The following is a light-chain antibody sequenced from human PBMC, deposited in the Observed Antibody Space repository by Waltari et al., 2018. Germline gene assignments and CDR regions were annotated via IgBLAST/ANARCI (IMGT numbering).Light chain of an antibody. J-gene: IGLJ3*02. CDR2: DNN. V-gene: IGLV1-51*01. CDR1: SSNIGTNY. Sequence: QSVLTHPPSVSAAPGQKVTITCSGSSSNIGTNYVSWYQQLPGTAPKLLIYDNNKRPSGIPDRFSGSKSGTSATLGITGLQTGDEADYYCGTWDSSLSAWVFGGGTKLTVL. CDR3: GTWDSSLSAWV.